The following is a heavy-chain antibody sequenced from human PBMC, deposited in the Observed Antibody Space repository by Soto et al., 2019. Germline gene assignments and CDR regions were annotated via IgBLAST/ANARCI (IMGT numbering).Heavy chain of an antibody. CDR2: IIPILGIA. CDR1: GGTFSSYT. V-gene: IGHV1-69*02. D-gene: IGHD3-10*01. Sequence: QVQLVQSGAEVKKPGSSVKVSCKASGGTFSSYTISWVRQAPGQGLEWMGRIIPILGIANYAQKFQGRVTITADKSTRPAYMELSSLRSEDTAVYYCARRAMVRGVIVSGFDPWGQGTLVTVSS. J-gene: IGHJ5*02. CDR3: ARRAMVRGVIVSGFDP.